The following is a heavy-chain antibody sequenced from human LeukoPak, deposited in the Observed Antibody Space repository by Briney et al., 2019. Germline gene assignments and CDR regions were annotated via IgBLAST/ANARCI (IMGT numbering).Heavy chain of an antibody. CDR1: GFTISSHW. Sequence: GGSLRLSCVASGFTISSHWMTWVRQTPGKGLEWVAHINQDGSENNCVDSVTGRFTISRDNAKNSLYLQLNSLRAEDTALYYCARGHYGLDIWGQGTMVTVSS. J-gene: IGHJ3*02. CDR2: INQDGSEN. CDR3: ARGHYGLDI. V-gene: IGHV3-7*01. D-gene: IGHD4-17*01.